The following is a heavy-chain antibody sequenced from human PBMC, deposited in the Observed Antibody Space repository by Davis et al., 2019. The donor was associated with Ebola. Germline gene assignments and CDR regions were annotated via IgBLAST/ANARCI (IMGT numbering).Heavy chain of an antibody. CDR3: ARGVGAITGWFDP. CDR1: GGSFSGYY. V-gene: IGHV4-34*01. CDR2: IYHSGST. D-gene: IGHD1-26*01. J-gene: IGHJ5*02. Sequence: MPSETLSLTCAVYGGSFSGYYCSWIRQPPGKGLEWIGEIYHSGSTNYNPSLKSRVTISVDTSKNQFSLKLSSVTAADTAVYYCARGVGAITGWFDPWGQGTLVTVSS.